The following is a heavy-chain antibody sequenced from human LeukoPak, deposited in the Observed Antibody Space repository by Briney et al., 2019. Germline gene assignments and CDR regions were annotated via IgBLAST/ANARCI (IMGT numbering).Heavy chain of an antibody. V-gene: IGHV3-23*01. CDR2: ISGSGGGT. Sequence: GGSLRLSCAASGFTFSSYGMRGVRQAPGKGLEWVSAISGSGGGTYYADSVKGRFTISRDNSKNTLYLQMNSLRAEDTAIYYCARSGGSYWYWGQGTLVTVSS. J-gene: IGHJ4*02. D-gene: IGHD3-10*01. CDR1: GFTFSSYG. CDR3: ARSGGSYWY.